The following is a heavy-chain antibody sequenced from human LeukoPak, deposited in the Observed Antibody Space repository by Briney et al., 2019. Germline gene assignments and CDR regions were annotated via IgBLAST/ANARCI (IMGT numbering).Heavy chain of an antibody. CDR1: GYTFTSYD. Sequence: ASVKVSCKASGYTFTSYDINWVRQATGQGLEWMGWINPNSGGTNYAQKFQGRVTMTRDTSISTAYMELSRLRSDDTAVYYCARDSPFLRYFDYWGQGTLVTVSS. V-gene: IGHV1-2*02. D-gene: IGHD3-3*01. CDR3: ARDSPFLRYFDY. CDR2: INPNSGGT. J-gene: IGHJ4*02.